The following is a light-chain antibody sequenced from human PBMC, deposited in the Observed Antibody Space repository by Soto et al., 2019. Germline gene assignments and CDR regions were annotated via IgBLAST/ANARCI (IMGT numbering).Light chain of an antibody. V-gene: IGKV2-28*01. CDR3: MQALQTPTT. J-gene: IGKJ5*01. CDR1: QSLLHSNGYNY. Sequence: DMVMPQSPLSLPVTPGAPASISCRSSQSLLHSNGYNYLDWYLQKPGQSPQLLIYLGSNRASGVPDRFSGSGSGTDFTLKISRVEAEDVGVYYCMQALQTPTTFGQGTRLEIK. CDR2: LGS.